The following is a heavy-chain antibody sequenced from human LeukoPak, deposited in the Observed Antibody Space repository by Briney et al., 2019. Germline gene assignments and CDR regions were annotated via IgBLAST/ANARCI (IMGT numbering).Heavy chain of an antibody. CDR3: AREEGSRWDTMVRGVMWAWFDY. J-gene: IGHJ5*01. D-gene: IGHD3-10*01. V-gene: IGHV3-48*04. CDR1: GFTFSSYS. CDR2: ISSSGSTI. Sequence: GGSLRLSCAASGFTFSSYSMNWVRQAPGKGLEWVSYISSSGSTIYYADSVKGRFTISRDNAKNSLYLQMNSLRAEDTAVYYCAREEGSRWDTMVRGVMWAWFDYWGQGTLVTVSS.